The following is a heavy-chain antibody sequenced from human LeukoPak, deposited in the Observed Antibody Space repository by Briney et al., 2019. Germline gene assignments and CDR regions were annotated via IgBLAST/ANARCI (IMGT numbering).Heavy chain of an antibody. V-gene: IGHV3-66*01. J-gene: IGHJ4*02. Sequence: GGSLRLSCAASGFTVTTNYMTWVRQAPGKGLEWVSIIYSGGYTDYADSVKGRFTISRDNSKNTLDLQMNSLRAEDTAVYYCASSSRGWYYFDYWGQGTLVTVSS. CDR3: ASSSRGWYYFDY. D-gene: IGHD6-19*01. CDR1: GFTVTTNY. CDR2: IYSGGYT.